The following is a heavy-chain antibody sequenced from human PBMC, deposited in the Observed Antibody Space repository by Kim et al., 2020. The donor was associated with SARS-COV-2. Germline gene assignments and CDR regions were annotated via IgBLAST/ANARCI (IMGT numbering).Heavy chain of an antibody. D-gene: IGHD4-17*01. V-gene: IGHV1-69*01. CDR3: ARARHDYGEYYFDY. J-gene: IGHJ4*02. Sequence: AQKCQGRVTITADESTSTAYMELSRLRSEDTAVYYCARARHDYGEYYFDYWGQGTLVTVSS.